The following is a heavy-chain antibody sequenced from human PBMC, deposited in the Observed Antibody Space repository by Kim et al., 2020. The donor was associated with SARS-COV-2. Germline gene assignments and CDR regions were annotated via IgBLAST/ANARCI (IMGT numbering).Heavy chain of an antibody. CDR3: ARGYDYIWGSYRPVDYY. CDR2: ISYDGSNK. Sequence: GGSLRLSCAASGFTFSSYAMHWVRQAPGKGLEWVAVISYDGSNKYYVDSVKGRFTISRDNSKNTLYLQMNSLRAEDTAVYYCARGYDYIWGSYRPVDYY. D-gene: IGHD3-16*02. J-gene: IGHJ6*01. CDR1: GFTFSSYA. V-gene: IGHV3-30*04.